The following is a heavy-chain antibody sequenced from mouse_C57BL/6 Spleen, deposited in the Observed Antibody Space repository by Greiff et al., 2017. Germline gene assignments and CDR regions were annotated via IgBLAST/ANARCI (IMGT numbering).Heavy chain of an antibody. D-gene: IGHD4-1*01. CDR2: IYPSDSET. Sequence: VQLQQPGAELVRPGSSVQLSCKASGYTFTSSWMDWVKQRPGQGLEWIGNIYPSDSETHYNQKFKDKATLTVDKSSSTAYMQLSSLTSEDSAVXYCSTGTNAMDYWGQGASGTVSS. CDR3: STGTNAMDY. V-gene: IGHV1-61*01. J-gene: IGHJ4*01. CDR1: GYTFTSSW.